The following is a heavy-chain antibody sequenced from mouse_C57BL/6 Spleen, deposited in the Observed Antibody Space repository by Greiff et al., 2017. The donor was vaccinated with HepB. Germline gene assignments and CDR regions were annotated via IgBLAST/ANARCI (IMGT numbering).Heavy chain of an antibody. V-gene: IGHV1-82*01. Sequence: VQLQQSGPELVKPGASVKISCKASGYAFSSSWMNWVKQRPGKGLEWIGRIYPGDGDTNYNGKFKGKATLTADKSSSTAYMQLSSLTSEDSAVYFSASYYSNPLDYWGQGTTLTVSA. J-gene: IGHJ2*01. CDR1: GYAFSSSW. D-gene: IGHD2-5*01. CDR3: ASYYSNPLDY. CDR2: IYPGDGDT.